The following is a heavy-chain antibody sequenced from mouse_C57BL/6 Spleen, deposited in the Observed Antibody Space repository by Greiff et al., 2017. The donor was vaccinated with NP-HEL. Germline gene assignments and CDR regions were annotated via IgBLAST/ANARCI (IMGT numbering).Heavy chain of an antibody. V-gene: IGHV1-15*01. Sequence: QVQLQQSGAELVRPGASVTLSCKASGYTFTDYEMHWVKQTPVHGLEWIGAIDPETGGTVYNQKFKGKAILTADKSSSTAYMELRSLTSEDSAVYYCASYYGSRRDYFDYWGQGTTLTVSS. CDR1: GYTFTDYE. CDR2: IDPETGGT. CDR3: ASYYGSRRDYFDY. J-gene: IGHJ2*01. D-gene: IGHD1-1*01.